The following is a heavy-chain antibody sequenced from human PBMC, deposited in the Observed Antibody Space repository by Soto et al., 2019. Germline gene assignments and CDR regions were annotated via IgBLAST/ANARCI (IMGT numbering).Heavy chain of an antibody. D-gene: IGHD4-17*01. CDR3: ARDRGDYGDYGGGVMDV. V-gene: IGHV1-46*01. J-gene: IGHJ6*02. CDR2: INPSGGST. Sequence: GASVKVSCKASGYTFTSYYMHWVQQSPGQGLEWMGIINPSGGSTSYAQKFQGRVTITADESTSTAYMELSSLRSEDTAVYYCARDRGDYGDYGGGVMDVWGQGTTVTVSS. CDR1: GYTFTSYY.